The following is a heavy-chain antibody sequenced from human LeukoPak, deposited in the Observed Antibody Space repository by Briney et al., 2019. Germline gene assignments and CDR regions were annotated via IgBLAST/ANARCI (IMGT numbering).Heavy chain of an antibody. CDR2: IYHSGST. CDR3: VRGGDYKFDY. J-gene: IGHJ4*02. V-gene: IGHV4-4*02. Sequence: PSETLSLTCAVSGGSISSSHWWTCIRQSPGKGLEWIGEIYHSGSTNYNPSLKSRVTISVDKSKNQFSLKLSSVTAADMAVYYCVRGGDYKFDYWGQGTLVTVSS. CDR1: GGSISSSHW. D-gene: IGHD4-17*01.